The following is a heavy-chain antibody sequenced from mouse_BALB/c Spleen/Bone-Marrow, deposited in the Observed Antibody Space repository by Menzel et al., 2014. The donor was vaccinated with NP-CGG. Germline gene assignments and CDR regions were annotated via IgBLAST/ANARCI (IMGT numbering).Heavy chain of an antibody. V-gene: IGHV1-53*01. Sequence: QVQLQQSGAELVKPGASVKLSCKASGYTFTSYYMYWVKQRPGQGLEWIGRINPSNGGTNFNEKFKSKATLTVDKSSSTAYMQLSSLTSEDSAVYYCTRGLRAWFAYWGQGTLVTVSA. CDR2: INPSNGGT. CDR3: TRGLRAWFAY. CDR1: GYTFTSYY. J-gene: IGHJ3*01. D-gene: IGHD3-1*01.